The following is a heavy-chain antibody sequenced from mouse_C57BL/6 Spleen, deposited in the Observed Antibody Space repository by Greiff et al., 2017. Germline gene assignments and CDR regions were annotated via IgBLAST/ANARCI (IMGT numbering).Heavy chain of an antibody. Sequence: EVQRVESGGALVKPGGSLKLSCAASGFTFSSYGMSWFRQTPDKRLEWVATISSGGSYTYYPDSVKGRFTISRDNAKNTLYLQMSSLKSEDTAMYYCARLIYYGNYFDYWGQGTTLTVSS. CDR2: ISSGGSYT. CDR3: ARLIYYGNYFDY. J-gene: IGHJ2*01. CDR1: GFTFSSYG. V-gene: IGHV5-6*01. D-gene: IGHD2-1*01.